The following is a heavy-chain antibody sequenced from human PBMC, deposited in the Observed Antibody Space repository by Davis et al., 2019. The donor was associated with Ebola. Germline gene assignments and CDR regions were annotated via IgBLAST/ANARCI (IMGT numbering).Heavy chain of an antibody. D-gene: IGHD6-13*01. Sequence: GGSLRLSCAASGFTFSSYAMSWVRQAPGKGLEWVSAISGSGGSTYYADSVKGRFTISRDNAKNSLYLQMNSLRAEDTALYYCAKDIAYSSNTIDNWGQGTLVTVSS. CDR3: AKDIAYSSNTIDN. V-gene: IGHV3-23*01. CDR1: GFTFSSYA. J-gene: IGHJ4*02. CDR2: ISGSGGST.